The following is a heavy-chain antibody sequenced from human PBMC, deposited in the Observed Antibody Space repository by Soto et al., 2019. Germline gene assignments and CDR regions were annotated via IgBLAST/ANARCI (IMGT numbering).Heavy chain of an antibody. Sequence: XECLRLSCPASGFTVSSYAMSWVRQAPGKGLEWVSAISGSGGSTYYADSVKGRFTISRDNSKNTLYLQMNSLRAEDTAVYYCAKDNINGPGSGYDSDYWGQGTLVTVSS. D-gene: IGHD5-12*01. CDR1: GFTVSSYA. J-gene: IGHJ4*02. V-gene: IGHV3-23*01. CDR3: AKDNINGPGSGYDSDY. CDR2: ISGSGGST.